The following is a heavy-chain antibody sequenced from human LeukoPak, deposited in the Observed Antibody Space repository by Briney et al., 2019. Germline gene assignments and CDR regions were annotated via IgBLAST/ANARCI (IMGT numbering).Heavy chain of an antibody. CDR3: ARGYSSGWYTGGRGYYFDY. Sequence: GASVKLSCKASGYTFTSYYLHWVRQAPGQGLEWMGMVNPSGGSTSYAQKFQGRVTMTRDTSISTAYMELSRLRSDDTAVYYCARGYSSGWYTGGRGYYFDYWGQGTLVTVSS. CDR2: VNPSGGST. CDR1: GYTFTSYY. V-gene: IGHV1-46*01. J-gene: IGHJ4*02. D-gene: IGHD6-19*01.